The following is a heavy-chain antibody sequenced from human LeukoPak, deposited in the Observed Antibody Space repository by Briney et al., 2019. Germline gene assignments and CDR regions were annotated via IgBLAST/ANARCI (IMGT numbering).Heavy chain of an antibody. Sequence: SVKVSCKASGYTFTSFGISWVRQVPGQGFEWMGWISPYNDNTNYAQKFQGRVTMTTDTSTSTVFMELRGLRSDDTAVYYCARDTTGLGTYYYYGMDVWGQGTTVTVSS. V-gene: IGHV1-18*01. CDR2: ISPYNDNT. D-gene: IGHD6-13*01. CDR3: ARDTTGLGTYYYYGMDV. J-gene: IGHJ6*02. CDR1: GYTFTSFG.